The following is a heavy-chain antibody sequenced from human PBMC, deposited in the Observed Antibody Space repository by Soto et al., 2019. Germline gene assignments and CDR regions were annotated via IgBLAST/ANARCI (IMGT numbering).Heavy chain of an antibody. CDR3: TSSDGRSGVDY. J-gene: IGHJ4*02. Sequence: EVHLVESGGSLVQPGGFLKLSCAASGFTFSGSTMHWVRQASGTGLEWLGQIRSRANNYATTYAASVEGRFTISRDDSKNTAYLQMSSLRSEVTAVYFCTSSDGRSGVDYWGQGTLVAVSS. CDR1: GFTFSGST. CDR2: IRSRANNYAT. V-gene: IGHV3-73*02. D-gene: IGHD3-3*01.